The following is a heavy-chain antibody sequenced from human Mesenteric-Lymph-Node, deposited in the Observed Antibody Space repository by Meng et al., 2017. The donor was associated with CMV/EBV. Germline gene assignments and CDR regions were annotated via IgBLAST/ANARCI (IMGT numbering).Heavy chain of an antibody. J-gene: IGHJ4*02. D-gene: IGHD4-17*01. CDR3: ARVGEAFDY. Sequence: SETLSLTCTVSSGFVSSGGFYWTWIRQHPGKGLEWIGYIYYSGSTSYNPSLKSRVTMSVDTSKDQFSLKLSSVTAADTAVYYCARVGEAFDYWGQGTLVTVSS. CDR1: SGFVSSGGFY. CDR2: IYYSGST. V-gene: IGHV4-31*03.